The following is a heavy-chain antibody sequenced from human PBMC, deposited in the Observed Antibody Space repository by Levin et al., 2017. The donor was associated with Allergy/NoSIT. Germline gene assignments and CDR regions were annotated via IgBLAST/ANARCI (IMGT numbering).Heavy chain of an antibody. J-gene: IGHJ3*01. D-gene: IGHD3-10*01. CDR2: IKTKAAGGTS. Sequence: PGGSLRLSCAASGFTFTNPWMNWVRQAPGKGLEWVGRIKTKAAGGTSDYAAPVKDRFTISRDDSKNTLYLQMNSLKTEDTALYYCTTFSIVWFGELLLSAAFDLWGQGTMVTVSS. V-gene: IGHV3-15*05. CDR3: TTFSIVWFGELLLSAAFDL. CDR1: GFTFTNPW.